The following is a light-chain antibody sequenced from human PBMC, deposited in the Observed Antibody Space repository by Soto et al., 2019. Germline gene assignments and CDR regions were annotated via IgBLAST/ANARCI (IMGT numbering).Light chain of an antibody. CDR1: QSVASN. J-gene: IGKJ5*01. CDR3: QHYNNWSIT. CDR2: GTS. V-gene: IGKV3-15*01. Sequence: EIVITQSPASPSVSPGESVTLSCRASQSVASNLAWYQQKPGQAPRLLIYGTSTRATGVPARFSGSGSGTDFTLTISSLQAADFAVYHCQHYNNWSITFGQGTRLEIK.